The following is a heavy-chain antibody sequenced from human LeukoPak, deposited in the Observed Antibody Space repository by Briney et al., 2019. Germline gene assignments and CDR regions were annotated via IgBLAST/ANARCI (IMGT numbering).Heavy chain of an antibody. CDR1: GYTFATYY. V-gene: IGHV1-2*02. J-gene: IGHJ4*02. CDR3: ARSPGESPFDY. Sequence: ASVKVSCKASGYTFATYYLNWVRQAPGRGLEWMGKIDPNYGFAYYAQKFQGRVTMTRDTSISTAYMELSRLRSDDTAAYYCARSPGESPFDYWGQGTLVTVSS. CDR2: IDPNYGFA.